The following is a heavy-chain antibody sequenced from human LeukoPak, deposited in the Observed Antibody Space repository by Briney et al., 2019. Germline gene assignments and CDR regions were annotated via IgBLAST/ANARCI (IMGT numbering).Heavy chain of an antibody. CDR2: ITRSGSHK. D-gene: IGHD2-21*02. CDR1: GFTFSGYS. J-gene: IGHJ4*02. CDR3: VRACGGDCYLGDY. V-gene: IGHV3-21*01. Sequence: GGSLRLSCAASGFTFSGYSMNWVRQAPGKGLEWVSSITRSGSHKYHADSVEGRFTISRDNTKNSLYLQMDSLRAEDTAVYYCVRACGGDCYLGDYWGQGTLVTVSS.